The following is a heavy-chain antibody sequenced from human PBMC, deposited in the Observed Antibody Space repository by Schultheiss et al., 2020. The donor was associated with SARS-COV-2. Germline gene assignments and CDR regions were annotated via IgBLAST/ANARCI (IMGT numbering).Heavy chain of an antibody. Sequence: GGSLRLSCAASGLTFSNYGMHWVRQAPGKGLEWVGVISYDGSNKDYADSVKGRFTISRDNSKNTLYLQMNSLRAEDTAVYYCARASPQWLVQGWGQGTLVTVSS. CDR3: ARASPQWLVQG. CDR2: ISYDGSNK. CDR1: GLTFSNYG. V-gene: IGHV3-30*03. J-gene: IGHJ4*02. D-gene: IGHD6-19*01.